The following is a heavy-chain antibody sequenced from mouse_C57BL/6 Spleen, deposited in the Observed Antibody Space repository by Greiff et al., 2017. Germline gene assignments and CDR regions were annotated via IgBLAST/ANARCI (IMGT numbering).Heavy chain of an antibody. J-gene: IGHJ4*01. Sequence: VQLQQSGAELVKPGASVKLSCKASGYTFTSYWMHWVKQRPGQGLEWIGMIHPNSGSTNYNEKFKSKATLTVDKSSSTAYMQLSSLTSEDSAVYYCASGYGSPYAMDYWGQGTSVTVSS. CDR2: IHPNSGST. D-gene: IGHD1-1*01. V-gene: IGHV1-64*01. CDR3: ASGYGSPYAMDY. CDR1: GYTFTSYW.